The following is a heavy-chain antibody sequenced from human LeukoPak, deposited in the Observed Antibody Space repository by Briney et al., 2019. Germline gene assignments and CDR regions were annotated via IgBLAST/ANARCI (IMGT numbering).Heavy chain of an antibody. J-gene: IGHJ6*04. Sequence: GASVKVSYKASGYTFTGYYMHWVRQAPGQGLEWMGWINPNSGGTNYAQKFQGWVTMTRDTSISTAYMELSRLRSDDTAVYYCARGAPRHVGGRRGSYGMDVWGKGTTVTVSS. V-gene: IGHV1-2*04. CDR1: GYTFTGYY. CDR3: ARGAPRHVGGRRGSYGMDV. CDR2: INPNSGGT. D-gene: IGHD3-10*02.